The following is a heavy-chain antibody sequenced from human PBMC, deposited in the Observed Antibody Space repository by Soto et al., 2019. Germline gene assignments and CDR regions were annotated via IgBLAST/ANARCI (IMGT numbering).Heavy chain of an antibody. J-gene: IGHJ6*02. V-gene: IGHV3-15*01. CDR2: IKSKTDGGTT. CDR3: TTDQWERQYYYYGMDV. CDR1: GFTFSNAW. Sequence: GGSLRLSCAASGFTFSNAWMSWVRQAPGKGLEWVGRIKSKTDGGTTDYAAPVKGRFTISRDDSKNTLYLQMNSLKTEDTAVYYCTTDQWERQYYYYGMDVWGQGTTVTVSS. D-gene: IGHD1-26*01.